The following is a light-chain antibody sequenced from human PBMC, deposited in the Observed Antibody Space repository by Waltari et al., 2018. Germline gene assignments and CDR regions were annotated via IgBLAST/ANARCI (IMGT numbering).Light chain of an antibody. V-gene: IGKV3-20*01. Sequence: EIVLTQSPGTLSLPRAERATLSCRASQTVRATYLACYHTKPGQAPTLVIHDTSSRATGIPDRFSGSGSGTDFSLTISSLEPEDFAVYYCQQYDISPLTFGGGTKVETK. CDR3: QQYDISPLT. J-gene: IGKJ4*01. CDR1: QTVRATY. CDR2: DTS.